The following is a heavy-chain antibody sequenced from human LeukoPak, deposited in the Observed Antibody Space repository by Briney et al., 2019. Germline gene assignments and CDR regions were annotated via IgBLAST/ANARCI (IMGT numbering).Heavy chain of an antibody. CDR2: ISSSSSYI. CDR3: ARNSIVGATRGDY. V-gene: IGHV3-21*01. Sequence: GGSLRLSCAASGFTFSSYSMNWVRQAPGKGLEWVSSISSSSSYIYYADSVKGRFTISRDNAKNSLYLQMNSLGAEDTAVYYCARNSIVGATRGDYWGQGTLVTVSS. D-gene: IGHD1-26*01. CDR1: GFTFSSYS. J-gene: IGHJ4*02.